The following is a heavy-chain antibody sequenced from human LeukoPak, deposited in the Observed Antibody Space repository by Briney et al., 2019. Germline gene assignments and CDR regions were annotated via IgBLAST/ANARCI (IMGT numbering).Heavy chain of an antibody. V-gene: IGHV3-48*03. Sequence: GGSLRLSCAASGFTFSSYEMNWVRQAPGKGLEWVSYISSSGSTIYYADSVKGRFTISRDNAKNSLYLQMNSLRAEDTAVYYCARGYCSGGSCYSGSSYNWFDPWGQGTLVTVSS. D-gene: IGHD2-15*01. CDR2: ISSSGSTI. J-gene: IGHJ5*02. CDR3: ARGYCSGGSCYSGSSYNWFDP. CDR1: GFTFSSYE.